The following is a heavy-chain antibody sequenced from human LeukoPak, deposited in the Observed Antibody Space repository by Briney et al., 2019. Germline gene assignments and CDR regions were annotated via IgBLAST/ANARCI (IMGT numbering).Heavy chain of an antibody. CDR3: ARRGAHIAAAGTDY. D-gene: IGHD6-13*01. V-gene: IGHV5-51*01. CDR2: IYPGDSDT. CDR1: GYIFTNYW. J-gene: IGHJ4*02. Sequence: GESLKISCKGSGYIFTNYWIGWVRQMPGKGLELMGIIYPGDSDTRYSPSFQGQVTISADKSINTAYLQWSSLKASDTAMYYCARRGAHIAAAGTDYWGQGTLVTVSS.